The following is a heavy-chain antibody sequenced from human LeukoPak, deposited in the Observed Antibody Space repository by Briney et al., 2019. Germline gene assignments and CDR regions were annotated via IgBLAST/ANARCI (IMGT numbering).Heavy chain of an antibody. D-gene: IGHD3-3*01. J-gene: IGHJ6*03. CDR2: INPSGGST. V-gene: IGHV1-46*01. CDR1: GYTFTSYY. CDR3: ARASLDDFWSGYFYYYYYYMDV. Sequence: GASAKVSCKASGYTFTSYYMHWVRQAPGQGLEWMGIINPSGGSTSYAQKFQGRVTMTRDMSTSTVYMELSSLRSEDTAVYYCARASLDDFWSGYFYYYYYYMDVWGKGTTVTVSS.